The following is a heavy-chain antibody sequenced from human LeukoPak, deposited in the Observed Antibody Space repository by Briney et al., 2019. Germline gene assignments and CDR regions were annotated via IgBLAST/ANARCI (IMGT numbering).Heavy chain of an antibody. CDR3: ARRDEDLTYSF. J-gene: IGHJ4*02. Sequence: KPSETLSLTCTVSGGSISSYYWSWIRQPPGKGLEWIGYIYYSGSTNYNPSLKSRVTISVDTSKNQFSLKLSSVTAADTAVYYCARRDEDLTYSFWGQGTLVTVSS. V-gene: IGHV4-59*01. CDR1: GGSISSYY. D-gene: IGHD6-13*01. CDR2: IYYSGST.